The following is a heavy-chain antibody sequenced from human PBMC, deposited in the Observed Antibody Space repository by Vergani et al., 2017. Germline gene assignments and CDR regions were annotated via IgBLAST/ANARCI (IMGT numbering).Heavy chain of an antibody. CDR2: IIPILGTS. CDR3: ARDRHGDYVFDY. Sequence: QVQLVQSGAEVKKPGSSMKVSCKASGGTFSSYAISWVRQAPGQGLEWMGGIIPILGTSNYAQKFQGRVTITADESTSTVYMELRSLRSEDTAVYYCARDRHGDYVFDYWGQGTLVTVSS. V-gene: IGHV1-69*01. J-gene: IGHJ4*02. CDR1: GGTFSSYA. D-gene: IGHD4-17*01.